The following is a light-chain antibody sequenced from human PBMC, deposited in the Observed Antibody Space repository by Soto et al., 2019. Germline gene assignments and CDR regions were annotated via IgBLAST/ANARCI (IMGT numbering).Light chain of an antibody. V-gene: IGKV3-20*01. Sequence: IVLTQSAGTLSLSPGEGATLSCRASQSVGSGYLAWFQQQPGQAPRLLIYGTSSRATGIPDRFSGSGSGTDFTLTISRLEPEDIAVYYCQQYGDSQTFGQGTKVDIK. CDR2: GTS. J-gene: IGKJ1*01. CDR3: QQYGDSQT. CDR1: QSVGSGY.